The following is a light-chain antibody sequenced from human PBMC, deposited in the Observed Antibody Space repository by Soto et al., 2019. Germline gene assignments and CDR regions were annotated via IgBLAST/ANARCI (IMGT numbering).Light chain of an antibody. CDR1: QSVSSN. Sequence: EIVMTQSPATLSVSPGERATLSCRASQSVSSNLAWYQQKPGQAPRLLIYGASSRATGIPDRFSGSGSGTDFTLTISRLEPEDFAVYYCQQYSSWPPWTFGQGTKVDIK. CDR3: QQYSSWPPWT. CDR2: GAS. J-gene: IGKJ1*01. V-gene: IGKV3D-15*01.